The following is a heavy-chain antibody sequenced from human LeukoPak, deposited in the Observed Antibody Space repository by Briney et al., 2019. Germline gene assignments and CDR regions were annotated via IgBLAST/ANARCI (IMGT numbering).Heavy chain of an antibody. V-gene: IGHV3-48*03. CDR1: GFTFSSHE. CDR3: AREVVGATSEFDF. CDR2: ITSSGSAI. Sequence: PGRSLRLSCAASGFTFSSHEMNWVRQAPGKGLEWVSYITSSGSAIYYADSVKGRFTISRDNAKNSLYLQMNSLRADDTALYYCAREVVGATSEFDFWGQGTLVTVSS. J-gene: IGHJ4*02. D-gene: IGHD1-26*01.